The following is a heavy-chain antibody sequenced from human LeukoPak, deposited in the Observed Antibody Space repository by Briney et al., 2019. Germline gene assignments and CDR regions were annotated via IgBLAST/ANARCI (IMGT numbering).Heavy chain of an antibody. J-gene: IGHJ4*02. V-gene: IGHV4-34*01. CDR3: AARDVLTGLHDY. Sequence: SETLSLTCAVYGGSFSGYYWSWIRQPPGKGLEWIGEINHSGSTNYNPSLKSRVTISVDTSKCQFSLKLSSVTAADTAVYYCAARDVLTGLHDYWGQGTLVTVSS. D-gene: IGHD3-9*01. CDR1: GGSFSGYY. CDR2: INHSGST.